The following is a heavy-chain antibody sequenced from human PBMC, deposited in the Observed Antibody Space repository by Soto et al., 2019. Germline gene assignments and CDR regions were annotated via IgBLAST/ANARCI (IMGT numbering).Heavy chain of an antibody. CDR3: AKSRMPYYASCLGY. V-gene: IGHV3-30*18. CDR1: GFTFSSYG. Sequence: QVQLVESGGGVGQPGRSLRLSCAASGFTFSSYGMHWVRQAPGKGLEWVALISYDGSNKYYADSVKGRFTISRDNSKNTLYLQMNSLRPEDTAVYYCAKSRMPYYASCLGYWGQGTLVTVSS. D-gene: IGHD3-10*01. J-gene: IGHJ4*02. CDR2: ISYDGSNK.